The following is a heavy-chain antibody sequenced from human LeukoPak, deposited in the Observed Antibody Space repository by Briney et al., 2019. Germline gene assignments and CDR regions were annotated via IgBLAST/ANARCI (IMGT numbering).Heavy chain of an antibody. CDR2: IYYSGST. Sequence: MASQTLSLTCTVSGGSISSGGYYWSWIRQHPGKGLEWIGYIYYSGSTYYNPSLKSRVTISVDTSKNQFSLKLSSVTAADTAVYYCARREDGRYTIDYWGQGTLVTVSS. D-gene: IGHD5-24*01. CDR3: ARREDGRYTIDY. V-gene: IGHV4-31*03. J-gene: IGHJ4*02. CDR1: GGSISSGGYY.